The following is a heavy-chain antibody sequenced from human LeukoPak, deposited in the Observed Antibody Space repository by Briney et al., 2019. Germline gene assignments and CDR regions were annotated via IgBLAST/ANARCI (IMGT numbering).Heavy chain of an antibody. CDR1: GGSISSYY. CDR3: ARFVNSITMVRGAYDY. Sequence: SETLSLTCTVSGGSISSYYWSWIRQPPGKGLEWIGYIYYSGSTNYNPSFKSRVTISVDTSKNQFSLKLSSVTAADTAVYYCARFVNSITMVRGAYDYWGQGTLVTVSS. D-gene: IGHD3-10*01. J-gene: IGHJ4*02. V-gene: IGHV4-59*08. CDR2: IYYSGST.